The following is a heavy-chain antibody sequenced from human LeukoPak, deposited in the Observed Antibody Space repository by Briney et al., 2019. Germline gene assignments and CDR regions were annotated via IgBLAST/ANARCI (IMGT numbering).Heavy chain of an antibody. D-gene: IGHD3-10*01. J-gene: IGHJ6*03. CDR3: AKRGYGSGSYSYYYYMDV. CDR1: GFSFSSHG. Sequence: GGSLRLSCAASGFSFSSHGMSWVRQAPGKGLEWVSAISGSGGSTYYADSVKGRFTISRDNSKNTLYLQMNSLRAEDTAVYYCAKRGYGSGSYSYYYYMDVWGKGTTVTVSS. CDR2: ISGSGGST. V-gene: IGHV3-23*01.